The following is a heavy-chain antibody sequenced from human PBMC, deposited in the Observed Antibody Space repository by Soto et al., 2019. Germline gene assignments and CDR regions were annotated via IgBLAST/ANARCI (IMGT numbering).Heavy chain of an antibody. D-gene: IGHD3-22*01. CDR1: GFGVNSNY. J-gene: IGHJ4*02. V-gene: IGHV3-66*04. CDR3: ARHGMDYYDSSGYYYSPYYFAY. CDR2: LSGDGSP. Sequence: GGSLRLSCAASGFGVNSNYMSWVRQAPGKGLECVSVLSGDGSPTYVDSVKGRFTISRDDSKNTVYLQMNSLGAADTAVYYCARHGMDYYDSSGYYYSPYYFAYWGQGTLVTVSS.